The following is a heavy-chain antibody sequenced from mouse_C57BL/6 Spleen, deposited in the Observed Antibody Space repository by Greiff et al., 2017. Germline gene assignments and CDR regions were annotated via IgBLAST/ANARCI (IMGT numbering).Heavy chain of an antibody. Sequence: QVQLQQPGAELVMPGASVKLSCKASGYTFTSYWMHWVKQRPGQGLEWIGEIDPSDSYTNYNQKFKGKSTLTVDKSSSTAYMQLSSLTSEDSAVYYCARSGDGYYVDYWGQGTTRTVSS. J-gene: IGHJ2*01. CDR1: GYTFTSYW. V-gene: IGHV1-69*01. CDR3: ARSGDGYYVDY. CDR2: IDPSDSYT. D-gene: IGHD2-3*01.